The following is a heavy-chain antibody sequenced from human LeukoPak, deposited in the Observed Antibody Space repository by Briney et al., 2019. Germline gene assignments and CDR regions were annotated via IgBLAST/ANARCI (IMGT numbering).Heavy chain of an antibody. J-gene: IGHJ4*02. V-gene: IGHV3-64*01. CDR1: GFTFSSYA. D-gene: IGHD3-16*01. Sequence: GGSLRRSCAASGFTFSSYAMHWVRQAPGKGLEYVSAISSNGGSTYYANSVKGRFTISRDNSKNTLYLQMGSLRAEDMAVYYCASGKTYPDYWGQGTLVTVSS. CDR2: ISSNGGST. CDR3: ASGKTYPDY.